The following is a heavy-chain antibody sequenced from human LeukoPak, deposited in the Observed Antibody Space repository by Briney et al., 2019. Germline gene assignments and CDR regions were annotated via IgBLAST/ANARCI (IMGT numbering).Heavy chain of an antibody. CDR2: IYTSGST. V-gene: IGHV4-61*02. Sequence: KPSETLSLTCTDSGGSISSGSYYWSWIRQPAGKGLEWIGRIYTSGSTNYNPSLKSRVTISVDTSKNQFSLKLSSVTAADTAVYYCARVSGQLLGLIDYWGQGTLVTVSS. J-gene: IGHJ4*02. CDR1: GGSISSGSYY. CDR3: ARVSGQLLGLIDY. D-gene: IGHD2-2*01.